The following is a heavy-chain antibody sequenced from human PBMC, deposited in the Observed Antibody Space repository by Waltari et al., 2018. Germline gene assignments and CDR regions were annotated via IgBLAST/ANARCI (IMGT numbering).Heavy chain of an antibody. J-gene: IGHJ4*02. CDR3: ARHSSSSRPNFDY. Sequence: QLPLQESGPGLVKPSETLSLTCTVSARSTTSGSYDLGCIRQPPGKGLEWIGSIYYSGSTYYNPSLKSRVTISLDTSKNQFSLKLGSVTAADTAVYYCARHSSSSRPNFDYWGQGTLVTVSS. V-gene: IGHV4-39*01. CDR1: ARSTTSGSYD. D-gene: IGHD6-19*01. CDR2: IYYSGST.